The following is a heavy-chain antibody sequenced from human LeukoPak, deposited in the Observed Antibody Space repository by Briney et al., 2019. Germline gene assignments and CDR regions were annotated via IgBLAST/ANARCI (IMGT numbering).Heavy chain of an antibody. CDR1: GFTFSSYA. Sequence: PGGSLRLSCAASGFTFSSYAMSWVRQAPGKGLEWVSAISGSGGSTYYADSVKGRFTISRDNSKNTLYLRMNSLRAEDTAVYYCAKDRTNGDYSTYFDYWGQGTLVTVSS. V-gene: IGHV3-23*01. D-gene: IGHD4-11*01. CDR3: AKDRTNGDYSTYFDY. CDR2: ISGSGGST. J-gene: IGHJ4*02.